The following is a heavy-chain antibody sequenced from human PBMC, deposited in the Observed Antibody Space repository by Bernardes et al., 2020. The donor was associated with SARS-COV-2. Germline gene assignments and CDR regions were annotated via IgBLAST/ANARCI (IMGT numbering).Heavy chain of an antibody. J-gene: IGHJ6*02. V-gene: IGHV3-23*01. CDR1: GFTFGSHQ. Sequence: GSLRLSCAGSGFTFGSHQMTWVRQPPGKGPEWIASIARGSGFTFYADSVKGRFTVSRDNSKNTLFLQMSDLRAEDTAIYYCATAPHYYYGLDVWGQGTAVTVSS. CDR3: ATAPHYYYGLDV. CDR2: IARGSGFT.